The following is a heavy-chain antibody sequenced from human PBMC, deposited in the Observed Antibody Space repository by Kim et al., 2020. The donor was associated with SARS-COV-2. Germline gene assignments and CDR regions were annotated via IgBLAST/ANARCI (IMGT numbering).Heavy chain of an antibody. V-gene: IGHV4-39*01. CDR1: GGSISSSSYY. Sequence: SETLSLTCTVSGGSISSSSYYWGWIRQPPGKGLEWIGSIYYSGSTYYNPSLKSRVTISVDTSKNQFSLKLSSVTAADTAVYYCARLDGRIGYCSSTSCPFDYWGQGTLVTVSS. D-gene: IGHD2-2*01. CDR2: IYYSGST. CDR3: ARLDGRIGYCSSTSCPFDY. J-gene: IGHJ4*02.